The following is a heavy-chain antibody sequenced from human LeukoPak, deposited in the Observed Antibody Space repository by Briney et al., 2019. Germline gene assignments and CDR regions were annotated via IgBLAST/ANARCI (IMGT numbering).Heavy chain of an antibody. CDR1: GFTFSNYW. Sequence: GGSLRLSCAASGFTFSNYWMNWVRQAPGKGLEWVANIKQDGSEKYYADSVKGRFTISRDNAKNSLFLQMNSQRAEDTAVYYCAGGGGWKPDYWGQGTLVTVSS. CDR2: IKQDGSEK. J-gene: IGHJ4*02. V-gene: IGHV3-7*04. CDR3: AGGGGWKPDY. D-gene: IGHD2-15*01.